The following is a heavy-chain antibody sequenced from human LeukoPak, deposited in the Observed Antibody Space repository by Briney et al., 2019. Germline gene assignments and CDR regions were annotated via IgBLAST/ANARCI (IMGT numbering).Heavy chain of an antibody. CDR1: GFPFSTFW. J-gene: IGHJ6*04. CDR3: AELGITMIGGV. V-gene: IGHV3-7*01. Sequence: GGSLRLSCAVSGFPFSTFWMSLVRQAPGKGLEWVANINQDGSEKYYVDSVRGRFAISRDNAKNSLYLQVNSLRAEDTAVYYCAELGITMIGGVWGKGTTVTISS. CDR2: INQDGSEK. D-gene: IGHD3-10*02.